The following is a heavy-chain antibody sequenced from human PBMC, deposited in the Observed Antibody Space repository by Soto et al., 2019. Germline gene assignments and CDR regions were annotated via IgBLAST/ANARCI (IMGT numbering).Heavy chain of an antibody. CDR3: ASWGFIVATNWYFDL. CDR1: GFTFSSYW. D-gene: IGHD5-12*01. V-gene: IGHV3-7*01. CDR2: IKQDGNEE. J-gene: IGHJ2*01. Sequence: EAQLVESGGGLVQPGGSLSLSCAASGFTFSSYWMSWVRQAPGKGLEWVANIKQDGNEESYVDSVKGRFTISRDNTKNSLFLQINSLRAEDTAVYYCASWGFIVATNWYFDLWGRGTLVTVSS.